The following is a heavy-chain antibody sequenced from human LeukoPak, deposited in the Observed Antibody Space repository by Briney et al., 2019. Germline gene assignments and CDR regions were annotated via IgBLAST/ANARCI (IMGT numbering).Heavy chain of an antibody. Sequence: GGSLRLSCAASGFTFTTYWMSWVRQAPGKGLEWVANIKQDGSEKYYVDSVKGRFTISRDNAKNSLYLQMNSLRAEDTAVYYCARDTSDYDFDYWGQGTLVTVSS. CDR1: GFTFTTYW. CDR2: IKQDGSEK. CDR3: ARDTSDYDFDY. D-gene: IGHD4-17*01. V-gene: IGHV3-7*01. J-gene: IGHJ4*02.